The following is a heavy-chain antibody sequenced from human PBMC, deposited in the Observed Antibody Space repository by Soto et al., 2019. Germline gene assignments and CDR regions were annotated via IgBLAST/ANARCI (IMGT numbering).Heavy chain of an antibody. V-gene: IGHV3-23*01. J-gene: IGHJ4*02. Sequence: GGSLRLSXAASGFTFSSYAMSWVRQAPGKGLEWVSAISGSGGSTYYADSVKGRFTISRDNSKNTLYLQMNSLRAEDTAVYYCAKGGVVEYYFDYWGQGTLVTAPQ. D-gene: IGHD3-3*01. CDR1: GFTFSSYA. CDR2: ISGSGGST. CDR3: AKGGVVEYYFDY.